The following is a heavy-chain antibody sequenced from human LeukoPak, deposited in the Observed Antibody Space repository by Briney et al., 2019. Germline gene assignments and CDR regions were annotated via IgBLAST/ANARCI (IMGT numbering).Heavy chain of an antibody. Sequence: SETLSLTCTVSGGSISSYYWSWIRQPPGKGLEWIGYIYYSRSTNYNPSLKSRVTISVDTSKNQFSLKLSSVTAADTAVYYCARRVDYCGGDCYSGWFDPWGQGTLVTVSS. CDR1: GGSISSYY. D-gene: IGHD2-21*02. J-gene: IGHJ5*02. CDR2: IYYSRST. CDR3: ARRVDYCGGDCYSGWFDP. V-gene: IGHV4-59*01.